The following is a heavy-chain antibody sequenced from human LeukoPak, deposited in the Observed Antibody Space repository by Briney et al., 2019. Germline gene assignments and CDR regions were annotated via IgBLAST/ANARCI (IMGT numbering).Heavy chain of an antibody. CDR3: AKNGPGLDYFDY. J-gene: IGHJ4*02. CDR2: INSDGSDT. D-gene: IGHD3-10*01. Sequence: GGSLRLSCVASEYTFSNYAMSWVRQAPGKGLEWVSRINSDGSDTTYADSVKGRFTISRDNAKNTLYLQMNSLRAEDTAVYYCAKNGPGLDYFDYWGQGTLVTVSS. CDR1: EYTFSNYA. V-gene: IGHV3-74*01.